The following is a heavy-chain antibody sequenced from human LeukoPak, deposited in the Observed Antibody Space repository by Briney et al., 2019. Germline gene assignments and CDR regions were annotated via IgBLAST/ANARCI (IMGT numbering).Heavy chain of an antibody. D-gene: IGHD2-2*01. CDR2: TYYRSKWYN. Sequence: SQTLSLTCAISGDSVSSNSAAWNWIRQSPSRGLEWLGRTYYRSKWYNDYAVSVKSRITINPDTSKNQFSLQLNSVTPADTAVYYCARGLPRRRVVPAATWFDPWGQGTLVTVSS. J-gene: IGHJ5*02. CDR1: GDSVSSNSAA. CDR3: ARGLPRRRVVPAATWFDP. V-gene: IGHV6-1*01.